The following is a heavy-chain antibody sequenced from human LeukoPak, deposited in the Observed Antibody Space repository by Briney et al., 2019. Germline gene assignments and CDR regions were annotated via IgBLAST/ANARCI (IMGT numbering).Heavy chain of an antibody. CDR3: ARGTVVVVTHDAFDI. V-gene: IGHV3-30*04. D-gene: IGHD3-22*01. Sequence: PGGSLRLSCAASGFTFSSYAMHWVRQAPGKGLEWVAVISYDGSNKYYADSVKGRFTISRDNSKNTLYLQMNSLRAEDTAVYYCARGTVVVVTHDAFDIWGQGTMVTVSS. CDR2: ISYDGSNK. CDR1: GFTFSSYA. J-gene: IGHJ3*02.